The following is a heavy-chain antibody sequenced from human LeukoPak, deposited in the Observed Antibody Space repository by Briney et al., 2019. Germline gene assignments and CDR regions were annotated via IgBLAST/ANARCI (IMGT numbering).Heavy chain of an antibody. CDR2: INAGNGNT. V-gene: IGHV1-3*01. CDR1: GYTFTSYA. Sequence: ASVTVSCKASGYTFTSYAMHWVRQAPGQRLEWMGWINAGNGNTKYSQKFQGRVTITRDTSASTAYMELSSLRSEDTAVYSCARGMATNRYYFDYWGQGTLVTVSS. CDR3: ARGMATNRYYFDY. D-gene: IGHD5-12*01. J-gene: IGHJ4*02.